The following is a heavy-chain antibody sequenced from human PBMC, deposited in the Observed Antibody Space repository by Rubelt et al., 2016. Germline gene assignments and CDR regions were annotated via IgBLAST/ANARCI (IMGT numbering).Heavy chain of an antibody. CDR3: AKHLRERRVTSPMFHDAFDM. V-gene: IGHV3-33*06. D-gene: IGHD3-10*02. CDR1: STYG. Sequence: STYGIHWVRQAPGKGLEWVAVVWYDGSNKYYADSVKGRFTISRDNSRNTVLLQMTSLGAEETAIYYCAKHLRERRVTSPMFHDAFDMWGRGTLVTVSS. CDR2: VWYDGSNK. J-gene: IGHJ3*02.